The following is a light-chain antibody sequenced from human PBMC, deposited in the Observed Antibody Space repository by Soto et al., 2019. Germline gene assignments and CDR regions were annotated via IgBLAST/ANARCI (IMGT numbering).Light chain of an antibody. CDR1: SSDVGGYNY. J-gene: IGLJ1*01. CDR2: DVS. CDR3: CSYAGSYTYV. Sequence: QSALTLPRSVSGSPGQSVTISCTGTSSDVGGYNYVSWYQQHPGKAPKLVIYDVSKRPSGVPDRFSGSKSGNTASLTISGFQAEDAAHYYFCSYAGSYTYVFGPGTKLTVL. V-gene: IGLV2-11*01.